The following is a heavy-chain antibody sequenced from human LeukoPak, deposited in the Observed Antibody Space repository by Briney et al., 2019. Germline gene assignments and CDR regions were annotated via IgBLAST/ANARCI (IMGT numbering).Heavy chain of an antibody. Sequence: GGSLRLSCTASGFIFSSYTMSWVRQTPGRGLEWVSTISGSGDNSYYADSVKGRFTISRDNSKNTLYLQMNSLRVEDTAIFYCAKDSPSAPVTSVWGQGTLVTVSS. CDR3: AKDSPSAPVTSV. V-gene: IGHV3-23*01. CDR2: ISGSGDNS. J-gene: IGHJ1*01. D-gene: IGHD4-17*01. CDR1: GFIFSSYT.